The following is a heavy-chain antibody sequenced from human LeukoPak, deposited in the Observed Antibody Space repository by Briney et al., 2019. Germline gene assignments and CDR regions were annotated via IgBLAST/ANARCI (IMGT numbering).Heavy chain of an antibody. V-gene: IGHV3-66*01. D-gene: IGHD3-10*01. CDR3: ARELVRGADDAFDI. J-gene: IGHJ3*02. CDR2: IYSGGST. Sequence: GGSLRLSCAASGFTVSSNYMSWVRQAPGKGLEWVSVIYSGGSTYYADPVKGRFTISRDNSKNTLYLQMNSLRAENTAVYYCARELVRGADDAFDIWGQGTMVTVSS. CDR1: GFTVSSNY.